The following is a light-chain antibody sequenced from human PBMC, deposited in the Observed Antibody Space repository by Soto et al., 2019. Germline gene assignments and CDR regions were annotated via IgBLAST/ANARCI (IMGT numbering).Light chain of an antibody. CDR3: QQYNSYQWT. Sequence: DIQMTQSPSSLSASVGDRVTITCRASQSISSYLNWYQQKPGKAPKLLIYAASSLQSGVPSGFSGSGSGTDFTLTISSLQPDDFATYYCQQYNSYQWTFGQGTKVDVK. V-gene: IGKV1-39*01. CDR2: AAS. CDR1: QSISSY. J-gene: IGKJ1*01.